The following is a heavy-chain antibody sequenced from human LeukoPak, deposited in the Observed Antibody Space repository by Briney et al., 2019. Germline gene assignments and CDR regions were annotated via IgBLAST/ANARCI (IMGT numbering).Heavy chain of an antibody. CDR3: ARARIQLWPPHYYYYYGMDV. CDR1: GGSFSGYY. CDR2: INHSGST. J-gene: IGHJ6*02. Sequence: SETLSLTCAVYGGSFSGYYWSRIRQPPGKGLEWIGEINHSGSTNYNPSLKSRVTISVDTSKNQFSLKLSSVTAADTAVYYCARARIQLWPPHYYYYYGMDVWGQGTTVTVSS. D-gene: IGHD5-18*01. V-gene: IGHV4-34*01.